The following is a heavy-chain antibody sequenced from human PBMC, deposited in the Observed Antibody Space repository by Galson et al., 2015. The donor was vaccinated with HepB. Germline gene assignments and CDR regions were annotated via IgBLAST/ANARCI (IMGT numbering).Heavy chain of an antibody. CDR1: GYSFTSYW. CDR2: IYPGDSDT. CDR3: ARQTYDSSGYYYLQIDY. D-gene: IGHD3-22*01. J-gene: IGHJ4*02. V-gene: IGHV5-51*01. Sequence: QSGAEVKKPGESLKISCKGSGYSFTSYWIGWVRQMPGKGLEWMGIIYPGDSDTRYSPSFQGQVTISADKSISTAYLQWSSLKASDTAMYYCARQTYDSSGYYYLQIDYWGQGTLVTVSS.